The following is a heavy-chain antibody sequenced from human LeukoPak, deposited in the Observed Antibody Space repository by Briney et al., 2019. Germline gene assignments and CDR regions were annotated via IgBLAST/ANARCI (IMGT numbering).Heavy chain of an antibody. V-gene: IGHV3-23*01. CDR1: GFTFSSYA. J-gene: IGHJ4*02. CDR2: ISGSGGST. D-gene: IGHD3-10*01. CDR3: AKGPITMVRGVITPFDY. Sequence: GGSLRLSCAASGFTFSSYAMSWVRQAPGKGLEWVSAISGSGGSTYYADSVKGRFTISRENSKNTLYLQMNSLRAEDTAVYYCAKGPITMVRGVITPFDYWGQGTLVTVSS.